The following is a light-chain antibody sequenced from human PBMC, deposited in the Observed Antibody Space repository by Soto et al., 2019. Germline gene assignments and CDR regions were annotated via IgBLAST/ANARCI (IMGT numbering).Light chain of an antibody. Sequence: QSALTQPASVSGSPGQSITISCTGTSSDVGAYHYVSWYQQHPHKAPKIIIYDVSHRPLGVSDRFSASKSGNTASLTISGLQADDYADYYCCSYSTGSTRWVFGGGTTVTVL. CDR1: SSDVGAYHY. J-gene: IGLJ3*02. CDR2: DVS. CDR3: CSYSTGSTRWV. V-gene: IGLV2-14*03.